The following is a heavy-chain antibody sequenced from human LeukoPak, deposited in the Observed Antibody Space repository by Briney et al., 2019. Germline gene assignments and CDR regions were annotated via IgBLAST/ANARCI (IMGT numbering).Heavy chain of an antibody. J-gene: IGHJ4*02. CDR3: ARYTSNVVGKRHYFDY. D-gene: IGHD1-26*01. CDR2: IKQDGNEK. CDR1: GFRFNTFW. V-gene: IGHV3-7*01. Sequence: GGSLRLSCAASGFRFNTFWMSWVRQAPGKGLEWVANIKQDGNEKYYADSVKGRFTISRDNAKNSLYLQMNSLRAEDTAVYYCARYTSNVVGKRHYFDYWGQGTLVTVSS.